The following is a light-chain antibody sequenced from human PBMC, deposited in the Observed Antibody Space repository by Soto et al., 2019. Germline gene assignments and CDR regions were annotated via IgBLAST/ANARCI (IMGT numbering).Light chain of an antibody. CDR3: SSYTSRITLV. V-gene: IGLV2-14*03. CDR2: DVT. CDR1: SSDVGGYNY. Sequence: QSALTQPASVSGSPGQSITISCTGTSSDVGGYNYVSWYQQHPGKAPKLMIYDVTNRPSGVSNRFSGSKSGNTASLTISGLQAEDEDDYHCSSYTSRITLVFGGGTELTVL. J-gene: IGLJ2*01.